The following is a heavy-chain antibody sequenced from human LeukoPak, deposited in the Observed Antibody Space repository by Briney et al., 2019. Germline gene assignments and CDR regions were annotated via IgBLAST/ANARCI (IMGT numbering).Heavy chain of an antibody. CDR3: AKVVSAYIYGYNYFDY. CDR2: MSGSGDST. J-gene: IGHJ4*02. CDR1: GFTSSSYA. V-gene: IGHV3-23*01. Sequence: PGGSLRLSCVASGFTSSSYAMSWVRQAPGKGLEWVSVMSGSGDSTYYADSVKGRFTISRDNSKNTLYLQMNSLRAEDTAVYYCAKVVSAYIYGYNYFDYWGQGTLVTVSS. D-gene: IGHD5-18*01.